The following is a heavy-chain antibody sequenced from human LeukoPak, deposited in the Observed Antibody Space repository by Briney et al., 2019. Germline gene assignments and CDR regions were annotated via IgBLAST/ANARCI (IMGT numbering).Heavy chain of an antibody. V-gene: IGHV4-59*08. CDR3: AGGGSYGPFDP. CDR1: GGSIINYY. D-gene: IGHD3-16*01. CDR2: IHYIGIT. J-gene: IGHJ5*02. Sequence: PSETLSLTCSISGGSIINYYWNWIRQPPGKGLEWIGYIHYIGITNYNPSLKSRVTISADTSKNQFSLKLTSVTAADTAVYYCAGGGSYGPFDPWGQGTLVTVSS.